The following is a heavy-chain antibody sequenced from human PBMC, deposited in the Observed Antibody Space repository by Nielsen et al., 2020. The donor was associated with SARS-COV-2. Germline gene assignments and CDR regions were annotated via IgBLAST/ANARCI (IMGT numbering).Heavy chain of an antibody. D-gene: IGHD5-24*01. CDR3: ARACEMATTPIDY. CDR1: GYTFTGYY. J-gene: IGHJ4*02. V-gene: IGHV1-8*02. Sequence: ASVKVSCKASGYTFTGYYMHWVRQAPGQGLEWMGWINPNSGNTGYAQKFQGRVTMTRNTSISTAYMELSSLRSEDTAVYYCARACEMATTPIDYWGQGTLVTVSS. CDR2: INPNSGNT.